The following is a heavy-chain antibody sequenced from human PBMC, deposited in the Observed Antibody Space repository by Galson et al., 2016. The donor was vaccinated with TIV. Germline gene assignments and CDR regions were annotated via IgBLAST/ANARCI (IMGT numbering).Heavy chain of an antibody. J-gene: IGHJ4*01. CDR3: ARSDAVSGYYYHFDY. CDR2: VNVGTGDT. D-gene: IGHD3-22*01. Sequence: VKVSCKASGYTFENYAIRWVRQAPGQRLEWMAWVNVGTGDTRYSQKFQGAVTVTRDTSASTAYMELSSLTSEDTAVYYCARSDAVSGYYYHFDYWGHGTLVTVSS. CDR1: GYTFENYA. V-gene: IGHV1-3*01.